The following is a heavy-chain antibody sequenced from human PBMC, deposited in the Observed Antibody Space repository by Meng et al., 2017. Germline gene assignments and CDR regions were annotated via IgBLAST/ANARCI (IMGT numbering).Heavy chain of an antibody. Sequence: QVQVVGFGGGVVQPGRFLRLSCAASGFTFSSYAMHWVRQAPGKGLEWVAVISYDGSNKYYADSVKGRFTISRDNSKNTLYLQMNSLRAEDTAVYYCATMIVVNYWGQGTLVTVSS. V-gene: IGHV3-30*01. CDR3: ATMIVVNY. D-gene: IGHD3-22*01. CDR1: GFTFSSYA. CDR2: ISYDGSNK. J-gene: IGHJ4*02.